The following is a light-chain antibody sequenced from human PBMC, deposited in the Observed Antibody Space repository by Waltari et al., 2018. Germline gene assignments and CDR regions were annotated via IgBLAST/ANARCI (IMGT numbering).Light chain of an antibody. CDR3: SSPSTNNVFV. Sequence: QSALTQPASVSASPGQSITIPCTGTSGDIGGPDFVSWYQHHPGRAPKVLIFDVNHRPSGIPDRFSGSKSGNTASLTISGLQAEDDADYYCSSPSTNNVFVFGGGTKVTVL. CDR1: SGDIGGPDF. CDR2: DVN. V-gene: IGLV2-14*01. J-gene: IGLJ2*01.